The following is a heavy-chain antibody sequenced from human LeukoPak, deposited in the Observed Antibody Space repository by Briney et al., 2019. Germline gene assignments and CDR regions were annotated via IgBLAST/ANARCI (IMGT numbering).Heavy chain of an antibody. CDR2: LSSSGSTI. CDR3: ARVPYSGSYIDY. J-gene: IGHJ4*02. CDR1: GFTFSSSE. D-gene: IGHD1-26*01. V-gene: IGHV3-48*03. Sequence: GGSLRLSCAASGFTFSSSEMNWVRQAPGKGREWVSYLSSSGSTIYYADSVKGRFTISRDNAKNSLYLQMNSLRAEDTAIYYCARVPYSGSYIDYWGQGTLATVSS.